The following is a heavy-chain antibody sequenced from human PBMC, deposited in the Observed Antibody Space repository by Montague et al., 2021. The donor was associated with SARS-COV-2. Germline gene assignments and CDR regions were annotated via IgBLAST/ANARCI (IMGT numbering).Heavy chain of an antibody. CDR1: GGSIRSYY. CDR3: ARAQNTCFIANCVNYFEV. D-gene: IGHD1-1*01. V-gene: IGHV4-59*01. CDR2: VHYTGST. J-gene: IGHJ4*02. Sequence: SETLSLTCEVSGGSIRSYYWSWIRQSPGKGLEWIGYVHYTGSTKYNPSSKTRVTLSLDTPRKHCSMKLKSVTAADTAVYYCARAQNTCFIANCVNYFEVWGLGALVTVSS.